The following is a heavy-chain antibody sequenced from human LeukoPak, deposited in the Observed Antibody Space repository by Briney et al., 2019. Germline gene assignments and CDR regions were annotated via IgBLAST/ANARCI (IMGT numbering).Heavy chain of an antibody. Sequence: SETLSLTCTVSGGSISSYYWSWIRQPPGKGLEWLGYIYYSGSTNYNPSLKSRVTISVDTSKNQFSLKLSYVTAADTAVYYCAGALRYFDWSTQNPIGLYYYYMDVWGKGTTVTVSS. D-gene: IGHD3-9*01. CDR2: IYYSGST. J-gene: IGHJ6*03. V-gene: IGHV4-59*08. CDR3: AGALRYFDWSTQNPIGLYYYYMDV. CDR1: GGSISSYY.